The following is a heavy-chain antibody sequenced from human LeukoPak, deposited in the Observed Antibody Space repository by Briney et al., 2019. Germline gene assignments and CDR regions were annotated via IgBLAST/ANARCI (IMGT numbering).Heavy chain of an antibody. CDR1: GGTFSSYA. Sequence: SVKVSCKASGGTFSSYAISWVRQAPGQGLEWMGRIIPILGIANYAQKFQGRVTITADQSTSTAYMELSSLRSEDTAVYYCARGGEGVLPFGYWGQGTLVTVSS. J-gene: IGHJ4*02. CDR2: IIPILGIA. D-gene: IGHD3-10*01. V-gene: IGHV1-69*04. CDR3: ARGGEGVLPFGY.